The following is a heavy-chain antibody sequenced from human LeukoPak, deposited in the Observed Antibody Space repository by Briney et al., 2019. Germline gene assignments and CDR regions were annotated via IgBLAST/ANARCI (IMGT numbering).Heavy chain of an antibody. J-gene: IGHJ4*02. CDR2: ISYDGSNK. CDR1: GFTFSSYA. V-gene: IGHV3-30-3*01. Sequence: PGGSLRLSCAASGFTFSSYAMHWVRQAPGKGLEWVAVISYDGSNKYYADSVKGRFTISRDNSKNTLYLQMNSLRAEDTAVYYCARGRGNTLDYWGQGTLVTVSS. CDR3: ARGRGNTLDY. D-gene: IGHD2/OR15-2a*01.